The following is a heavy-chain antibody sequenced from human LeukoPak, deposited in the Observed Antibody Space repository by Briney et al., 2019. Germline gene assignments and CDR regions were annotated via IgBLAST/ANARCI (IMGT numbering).Heavy chain of an antibody. J-gene: IGHJ4*02. Sequence: PSETLSLTCTVSGYSISSGYYWGWIRQPPGKGLEWIGSIYHSGSTYYNPSLKSRVTISVDTSKNQFSLKLSSVTAADTAVYYCASRRGYSSGWRDYWGQGTLVTVSS. CDR2: IYHSGST. CDR3: ASRRGYSSGWRDY. CDR1: GYSISSGYY. V-gene: IGHV4-38-2*02. D-gene: IGHD6-19*01.